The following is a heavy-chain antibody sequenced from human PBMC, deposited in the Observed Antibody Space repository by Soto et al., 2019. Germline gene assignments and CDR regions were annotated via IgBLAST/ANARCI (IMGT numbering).Heavy chain of an antibody. CDR2: ISYDGSNK. D-gene: IGHD3-22*01. CDR1: GFTFSSYA. V-gene: IGHV3-30-3*01. CDR3: EAQDRAFDI. Sequence: VQLVESGGGVVQPGRSLRLSCAASGFTFSSYAMHWVRQAPGKGLEWVAVISYDGSNKYYADSVKGRFTISRDNSKNPLYLQMNSLSDEDTAGYYCEAQDRAFDIWGQGTMVTVSS. J-gene: IGHJ3*02.